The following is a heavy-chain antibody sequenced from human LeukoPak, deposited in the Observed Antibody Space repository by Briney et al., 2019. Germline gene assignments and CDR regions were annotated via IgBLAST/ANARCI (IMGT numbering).Heavy chain of an antibody. Sequence: PSETLSLTCTVSGGSISSSSFYWGWIPQAPGKGLVWFWRFYYSRSTFYNPSLKSRVSISVDTSKTQFSLKLSSVTAADTAVYYCARGWDRYGLFDPWGQGTLVTVSS. CDR3: ARGWDRYGLFDP. V-gene: IGHV4-39*07. CDR1: GGSISSSSFY. J-gene: IGHJ5*02. D-gene: IGHD5-18*01. CDR2: FYYSRST.